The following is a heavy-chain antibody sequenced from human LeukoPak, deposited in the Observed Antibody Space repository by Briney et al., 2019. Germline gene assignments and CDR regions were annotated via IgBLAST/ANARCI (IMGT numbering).Heavy chain of an antibody. CDR2: IHDDGIVT. CDR1: GFTFAAYA. D-gene: IGHD3-16*01. Sequence: GGSLRLSCSASGFTFAAYAMSWFRQTPGKGLEWVASIHDDGIVTNYVDSVKGRFTISRDNARNSVYLQLNSLRAEDTALYYCARGRGWVDHWGQGALVTVSS. J-gene: IGHJ4*02. V-gene: IGHV3-7*01. CDR3: ARGRGWVDH.